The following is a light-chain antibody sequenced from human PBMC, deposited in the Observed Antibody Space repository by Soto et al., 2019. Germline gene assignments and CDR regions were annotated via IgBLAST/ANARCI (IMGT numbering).Light chain of an antibody. CDR2: AAS. Sequence: DIQMTQSPSSVSASVGDRVTITCRASQDINNWLAWYQQKPGKAPKLLIYAASTLQRGVPSRFSGSGSGTDFTLTISSLQPEDFATYSCQQANSFQLTFGGGTRVEIK. CDR3: QQANSFQLT. V-gene: IGKV1-12*01. CDR1: QDINNW. J-gene: IGKJ4*01.